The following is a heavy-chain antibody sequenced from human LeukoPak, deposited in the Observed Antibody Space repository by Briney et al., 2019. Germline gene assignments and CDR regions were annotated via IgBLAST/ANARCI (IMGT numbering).Heavy chain of an antibody. CDR3: ARAVAAGSYCDY. CDR1: GFTLSNYG. D-gene: IGHD2-15*01. J-gene: IGHJ4*02. V-gene: IGHV3-33*01. Sequence: GRSLRLSCAASGFTLSNYGMHWVRQAPGKGLEWAAFIWFDGSNQYYADSVKGRFTISRDISKNTLLLQMNSLTAADTAVYYCARAVAAGSYCDYWGQGTLVTVSS. CDR2: IWFDGSNQ.